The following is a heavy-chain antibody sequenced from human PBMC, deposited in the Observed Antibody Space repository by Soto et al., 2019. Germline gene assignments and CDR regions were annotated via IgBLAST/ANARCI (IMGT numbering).Heavy chain of an antibody. CDR3: ARDLKDYDFWSGFRSNWFDP. V-gene: IGHV4-30-4*08. J-gene: IGHJ5*02. D-gene: IGHD3-3*01. CDR1: GGSISSSGYY. CDR2: IYYSGST. Sequence: SETLSLTFTVSGGSISSSGYYWGWIRQPPAKGLEWIGCIYYSGSTYYNPSLKSRVTISVDTSKNQFSLKLSSVTAADTAVYYCARDLKDYDFWSGFRSNWFDPWGQGTLVTVSS.